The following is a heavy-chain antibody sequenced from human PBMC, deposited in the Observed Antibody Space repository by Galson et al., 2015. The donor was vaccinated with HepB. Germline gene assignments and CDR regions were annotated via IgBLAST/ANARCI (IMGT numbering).Heavy chain of an antibody. CDR2: IWYDGSNK. Sequence: SLRLSCAASGFTFSSYGMHWVRQAPGKGLEWVAVIWYDGSNKYYVDSVKGRFTISRDNSKNTLYLQMNSLRAEDTAVYYCARDSRARHYYDSSGYFPSDYWGQGTLVTVSS. V-gene: IGHV3-33*01. CDR1: GFTFSSYG. J-gene: IGHJ4*02. D-gene: IGHD3-22*01. CDR3: ARDSRARHYYDSSGYFPSDY.